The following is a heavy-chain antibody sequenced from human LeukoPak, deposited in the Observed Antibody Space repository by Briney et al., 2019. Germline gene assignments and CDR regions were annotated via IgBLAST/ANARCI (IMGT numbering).Heavy chain of an antibody. CDR1: GFTFSSYS. CDR2: ISSSSSCI. D-gene: IGHD3-10*01. CDR3: ARGWTYYYGSGSYSTGYNWFDP. V-gene: IGHV3-21*01. J-gene: IGHJ5*02. Sequence: GGSLRLSCAASGFTFSSYSMNWVRQAPGKGLEWVSSISSSSSCIYYADSVKGRFTISRDNAKNSLYLQMNSLRAEDTAVYYCARGWTYYYGSGSYSTGYNWFDPWGQGTLVTVSS.